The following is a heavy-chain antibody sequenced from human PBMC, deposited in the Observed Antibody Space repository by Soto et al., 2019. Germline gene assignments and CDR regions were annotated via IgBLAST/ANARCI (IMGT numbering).Heavy chain of an antibody. J-gene: IGHJ4*02. D-gene: IGHD6-13*01. V-gene: IGHV4-38-2*01. Sequence: PSETLSLTCAVSGYFFSSDYFWGWIRQPPGKGLEWIGSVYQSGSTYYNPSLKSRVSTLVDTSKNQFSLKLSSVTAADTAVYYCARAAYGSSTLFDYWGRGALVTVSS. CDR2: VYQSGST. CDR1: GYFFSSDYF. CDR3: ARAAYGSSTLFDY.